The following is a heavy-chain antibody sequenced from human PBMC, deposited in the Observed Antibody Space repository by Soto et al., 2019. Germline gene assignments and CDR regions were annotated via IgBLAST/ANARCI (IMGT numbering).Heavy chain of an antibody. CDR2: IYYSGST. CDR3: ASSSSSPAYVGY. CDR1: GGSISSSSYY. J-gene: IGHJ4*02. V-gene: IGHV4-39*01. D-gene: IGHD6-6*01. Sequence: QLQLQESGPGLVKPSETLSLTCTVSGGSISSSSYYWGWIRQPPGKGLEWIGSIYYSGSTYYNPSLKSRVTISVDTSKNQFSLKLSSVTAADTAVYYCASSSSSPAYVGYWGQGTLVTVSS.